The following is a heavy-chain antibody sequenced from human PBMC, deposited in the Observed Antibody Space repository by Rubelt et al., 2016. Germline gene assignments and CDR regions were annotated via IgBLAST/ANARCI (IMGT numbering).Heavy chain of an antibody. V-gene: IGHV1-46*01. Sequence: QGLEWMGIINPSGGSTSYAQKFQGRVTMTRDTSTSTVYMELSSLRSEETAVYYCARARSSTSLDVWGQGTTVTVSS. J-gene: IGHJ6*02. CDR3: ARARSSTSLDV. D-gene: IGHD2-2*01. CDR2: INPSGGST.